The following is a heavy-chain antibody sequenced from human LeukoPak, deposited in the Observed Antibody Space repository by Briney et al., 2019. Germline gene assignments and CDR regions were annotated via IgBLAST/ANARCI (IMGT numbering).Heavy chain of an antibody. CDR3: ARIGGSASTLSAFDI. CDR1: GGSVTSYF. CDR2: IYINGNT. J-gene: IGHJ3*02. V-gene: IGHV4-4*07. Sequence: SETLSLTCTVSGGSVTSYFWTWIRQPAGKGLEWIGRIYINGNTNYNSSLKSRVTISVNKSKSQFSLKLNSVTAADTAMYYCARIGGSASTLSAFDIWGQGTRVTVSS. D-gene: IGHD2-15*01.